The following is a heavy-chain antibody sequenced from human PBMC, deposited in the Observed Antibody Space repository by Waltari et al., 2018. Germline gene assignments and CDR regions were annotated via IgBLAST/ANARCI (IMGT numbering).Heavy chain of an antibody. CDR1: GGSISSYY. CDR3: ARGWSGYPDNWFDP. CDR2: IYYSGST. D-gene: IGHD3-3*01. J-gene: IGHJ5*02. V-gene: IGHV4-59*01. Sequence: QVQLQESGPGLVKPSETLSLTCTVSGGSISSYYWSWIRQPPGKGLEWIGYIYYSGSTNYNPSLKSLVTISVDTSKNQFSLKLSSVTAADTAVYYCARGWSGYPDNWFDPWGQGTLVTVSS.